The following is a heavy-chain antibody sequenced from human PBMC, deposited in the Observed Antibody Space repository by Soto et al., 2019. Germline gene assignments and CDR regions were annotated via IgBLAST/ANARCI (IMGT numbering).Heavy chain of an antibody. CDR3: AKSPRGYKVDY. CDR2: ISYDGNNK. V-gene: IGHV3-30*18. CDR1: GFTFSRYG. J-gene: IGHJ4*02. Sequence: PGGSMRLSCAASGFTFSRYGMHWVRQAPGNDLEWVALISYDGNNKYYADSVKGRFTISRDNSKNTLYLQMSSLRPEDTAVYYCAKSPRGYKVDYWGQGTLVTVS. D-gene: IGHD2-2*02.